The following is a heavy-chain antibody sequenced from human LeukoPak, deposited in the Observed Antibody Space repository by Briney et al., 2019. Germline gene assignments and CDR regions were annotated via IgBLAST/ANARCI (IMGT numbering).Heavy chain of an antibody. D-gene: IGHD6-19*01. V-gene: IGHV1-2*02. Sequence: ASVKVSCKASGYTFADYYMHWVRQAPGQGLEWMGWINPNSGGTNYARKFQGRVTMTRDTSTSTAYMELSRLRSDDTAVYYCASIAVAGSPLNAFDIWGQGTMVTVSS. CDR1: GYTFADYY. CDR3: ASIAVAGSPLNAFDI. J-gene: IGHJ3*02. CDR2: INPNSGGT.